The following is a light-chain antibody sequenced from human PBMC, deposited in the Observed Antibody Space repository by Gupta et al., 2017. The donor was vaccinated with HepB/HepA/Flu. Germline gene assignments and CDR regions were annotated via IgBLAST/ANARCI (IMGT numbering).Light chain of an antibody. CDR1: EDIRKY. CDR3: QQFHILFT. V-gene: IGKV1-33*01. J-gene: IGKJ2*01. CDR2: VAS. Sequence: DIQMTQSPSSLAASVGDRVTITCQASEDIRKYLNWYQQKPGKSPRLLIVVASDLQTAVPSRFSGSGSGTDFTLTISSLQPEDAATYYCQQFHILFTFGQGTKVEIK.